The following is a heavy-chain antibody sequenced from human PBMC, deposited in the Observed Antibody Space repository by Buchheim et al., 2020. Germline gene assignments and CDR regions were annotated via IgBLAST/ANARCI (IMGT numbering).Heavy chain of an antibody. CDR1: GYTFSNYG. V-gene: IGHV3-23*01. Sequence: EGRLLESGGTLVQPGGSLRLSCVASGYTFSNYGMGWVRQVPGKGLEWLSSISASDGSTDYADAVKGRFTISRDNSKNTPFLQMDSLRGEDTAVYYCARNGRGGYNCGYPFFDYGGQGT. D-gene: IGHD5-18*01. J-gene: IGHJ4*02. CDR3: ARNGRGGYNCGYPFFDY. CDR2: ISASDGST.